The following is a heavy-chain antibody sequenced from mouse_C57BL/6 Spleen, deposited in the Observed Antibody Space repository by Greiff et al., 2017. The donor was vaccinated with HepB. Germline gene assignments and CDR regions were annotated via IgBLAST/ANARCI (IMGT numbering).Heavy chain of an antibody. CDR1: GFTFSSYA. D-gene: IGHD2-4*01. CDR2: ISDGGSYT. CDR3: ARDGGLRQDFDY. V-gene: IGHV5-4*01. Sequence: EVKLMESGGGLVKPGGSLKLSCAASGFTFSSYAMSWVRQTPEKRLEWVATISDGGSYTYYPDNVKGRFTISRDNAKNNLYLQMSHLKSEDTAMYYCARDGGLRQDFDYWGQGTTLTVSS. J-gene: IGHJ2*01.